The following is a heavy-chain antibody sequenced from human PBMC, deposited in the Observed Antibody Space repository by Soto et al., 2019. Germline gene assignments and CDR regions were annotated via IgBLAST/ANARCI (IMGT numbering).Heavy chain of an antibody. D-gene: IGHD3-3*01. Sequence: PGGYLRLSCAASGFTFSSYAVSWVRQAPGKGLEWVSAISGSGGSTYYADSVKGRFTISRDNSKNTLYLQMNSLRAEDTAVYYCATFSRTYYDFWSGYYHYYGMAVSGQGNTVTAAS. CDR1: GFTFSSYA. J-gene: IGHJ6*02. CDR2: ISGSGGST. V-gene: IGHV3-23*01. CDR3: ATFSRTYYDFWSGYYHYYGMAV.